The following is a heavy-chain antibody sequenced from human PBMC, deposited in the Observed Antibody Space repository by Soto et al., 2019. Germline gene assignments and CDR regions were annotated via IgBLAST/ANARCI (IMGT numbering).Heavy chain of an antibody. CDR2: ISAYNGNT. D-gene: IGHD3-9*01. CDR1: GYTFTSYG. Sequence: QVQLVQSGAEVKKPGASVKVSCKASGYTFTSYGISWVRQAPGQGLEWMGWISAYNGNTNYAQKLQGRVTMTTDTSTGTAYMELRSLRSDDTAVYYCARGAGLRYFEWLWFYYCGMDFWGKGTTVTVSS. CDR3: ARGAGLRYFEWLWFYYCGMDF. V-gene: IGHV1-18*01. J-gene: IGHJ6*04.